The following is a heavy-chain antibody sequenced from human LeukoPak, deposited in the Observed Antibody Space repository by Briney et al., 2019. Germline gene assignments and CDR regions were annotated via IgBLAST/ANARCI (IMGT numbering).Heavy chain of an antibody. Sequence: PSETLSLTCTVSGSSISSYYWSWIRQPPGKGLEWIGYIYYSGSTNYNPSLKSRVTISVDTSKNQFSLKLSSVTAADTAVYFCTFNLGSGSYAFDIWGQGTMVTVSS. D-gene: IGHD3-10*01. V-gene: IGHV4-59*12. CDR3: TFNLGSGSYAFDI. J-gene: IGHJ3*02. CDR1: GSSISSYY. CDR2: IYYSGST.